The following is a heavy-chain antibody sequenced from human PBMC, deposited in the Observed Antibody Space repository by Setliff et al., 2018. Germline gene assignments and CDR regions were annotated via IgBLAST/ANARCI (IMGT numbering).Heavy chain of an antibody. J-gene: IGHJ4*02. D-gene: IGHD1-7*01. V-gene: IGHV3-23*03. Sequence: GGSLRLPCAASGFTFSTYATSWVRQAPGKGLEWVSTIYSGDRDTFYTDSVKGRFTIFRDGSKNTLYLQMTSLRAEDTAVYYCAKPQLELRWGFESWGQGTLVTVSS. CDR2: IYSGDRDT. CDR1: GFTFSTYA. CDR3: AKPQLELRWGFES.